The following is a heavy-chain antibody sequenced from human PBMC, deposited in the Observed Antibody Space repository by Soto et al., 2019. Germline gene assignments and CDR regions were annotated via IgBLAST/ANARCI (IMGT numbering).Heavy chain of an antibody. CDR2: ISGSGGST. Sequence: EVQLLESGGGLVQPGGSLRLSCAASGFTFSSYAMSWVRQAPGKGLEWVSAISGSGGSTYYADSVKGRFTISRDNSKNTLYLQMNSLRAEDTAVYYCAKVINRYSYGPDAFDIWGQGTMVTVSS. V-gene: IGHV3-23*01. CDR1: GFTFSSYA. CDR3: AKVINRYSYGPDAFDI. D-gene: IGHD5-18*01. J-gene: IGHJ3*02.